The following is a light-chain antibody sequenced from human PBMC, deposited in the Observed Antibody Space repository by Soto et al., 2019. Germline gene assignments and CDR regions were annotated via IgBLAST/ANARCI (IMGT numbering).Light chain of an antibody. CDR1: QTISSW. Sequence: EIQMTQSPATLSVSVGESVTITCRASQTISSWLAWYQQKPGKAPKLLIYRESTLTTGVPYRFSGSGSGTEFTLTISRLQPDDFGTYYCQNYNSYSEACGQGTKVDIK. J-gene: IGKJ1*01. CDR2: RES. V-gene: IGKV1-5*03. CDR3: QNYNSYSEA.